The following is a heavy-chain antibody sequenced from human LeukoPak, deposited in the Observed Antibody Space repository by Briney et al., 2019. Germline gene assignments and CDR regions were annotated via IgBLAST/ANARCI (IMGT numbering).Heavy chain of an antibody. CDR1: GGSISSYY. CDR2: IYTSGST. Sequence: SETLSLTCTVPGGSISSYYWSWIRQPAGKGLEWIGRIYTSGSTNYNPSLKSRVTMSVDTSKNQFSLKLSSVTAADTAVYYCARRGRDGSYYYFDYWGQGTLVTVSS. D-gene: IGHD1-26*01. CDR3: ARRGRDGSYYYFDY. J-gene: IGHJ4*02. V-gene: IGHV4-4*07.